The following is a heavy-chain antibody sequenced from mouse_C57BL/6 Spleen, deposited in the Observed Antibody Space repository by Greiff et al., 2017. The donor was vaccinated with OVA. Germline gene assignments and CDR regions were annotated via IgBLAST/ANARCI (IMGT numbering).Heavy chain of an antibody. CDR3: ARDYYGSIAY. CDR2: ISYDGSN. J-gene: IGHJ3*01. D-gene: IGHD1-1*01. CDR1: GYSITSGYY. V-gene: IGHV3-6*01. Sequence: EVQRVESGPGLVKPSQSLSLTCSVTGYSITSGYYWNWIRQFPGNKLEWMGYISYDGSNNYNPSLKNRISITRDTSKNQFFLKLNSVTTEDTATYYCARDYYGSIAYWGQGTLVTVSA.